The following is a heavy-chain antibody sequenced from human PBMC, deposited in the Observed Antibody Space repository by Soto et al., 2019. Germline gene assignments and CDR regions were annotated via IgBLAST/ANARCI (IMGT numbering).Heavy chain of an antibody. V-gene: IGHV1-8*01. J-gene: IGHJ4*02. CDR2: MNPNSGNT. CDR1: GYTFTSYD. Sequence: ASVKVSCKASGYTFTSYDINWVRQATGQGLEWMGWMNPNSGNTGYAQKFQGRVTMTRNTSISTAYMELSSLRSEDTAVYYCARYHFWSGYYTDYWGQGTLVTVSS. D-gene: IGHD3-3*01. CDR3: ARYHFWSGYYTDY.